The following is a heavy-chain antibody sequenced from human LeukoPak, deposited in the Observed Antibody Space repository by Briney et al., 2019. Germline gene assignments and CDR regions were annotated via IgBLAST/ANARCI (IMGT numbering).Heavy chain of an antibody. V-gene: IGHV1-58*02. D-gene: IGHD3-16*02. J-gene: IGHJ3*02. CDR1: GFTFTSSA. CDR2: IVVGSGNT. CDR3: AAQPHDYDYVWGSYRWSDAFDI. Sequence: SVKVSCKASGFTFTSSAMQWVRQARGQRLEWIGWIVVGSGNTNYAQKFQERVTITRDMSTSTAYMELSSLRSEDTAVYYCAAQPHDYDYVWGSYRWSDAFDIWGQGTMVTVSS.